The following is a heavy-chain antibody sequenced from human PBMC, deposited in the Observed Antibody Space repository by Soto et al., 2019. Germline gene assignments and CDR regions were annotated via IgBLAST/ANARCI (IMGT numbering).Heavy chain of an antibody. D-gene: IGHD3-22*01. CDR1: GFTFSNYA. V-gene: IGHV3-23*01. J-gene: IGHJ4*02. CDR2: ISGSGGST. CDR3: AKDPYDSSGYYSDF. Sequence: GGSLRLSCPASGFTFSNYAMSWFRQAPGKGLEWVSAISGSGGSTYYADSVKGRFTISRDNSKNTLYLQMNSLRAEDTAVYYCAKDPYDSSGYYSDFWGQGTLVTVSS.